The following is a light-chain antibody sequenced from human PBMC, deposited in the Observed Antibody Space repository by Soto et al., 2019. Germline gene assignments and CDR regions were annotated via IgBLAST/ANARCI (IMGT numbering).Light chain of an antibody. Sequence: DIQMTQSPSTLSASVGDRVTITCRASQTIRGYLAWYQQKPGKAPKLLIYKASSLESGVPSRFSGSGSGTEFTLTISSLQPDDFATYYCQQYNSYSPAWTFGQGTKVDI. CDR2: KAS. CDR1: QTIRGY. J-gene: IGKJ1*01. V-gene: IGKV1-5*03. CDR3: QQYNSYSPAWT.